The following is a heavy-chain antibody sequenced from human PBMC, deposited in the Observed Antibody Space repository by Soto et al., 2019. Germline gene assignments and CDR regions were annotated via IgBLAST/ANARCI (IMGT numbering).Heavy chain of an antibody. D-gene: IGHD2-15*01. CDR3: QCSGGSSYYFDY. J-gene: IGHJ4*02. CDR1: GFTVSSNY. V-gene: IGHV3-66*01. Sequence: EVQLVESGGGLVQPGGSLRLSCAASGFTVSSNYMSWVRQAPGKGLEWVSAIYSGGSTYYADSVKGRFTISRDNSKNTLYLQMNSLRAEDTAVYYCQCSGGSSYYFDYWGQGTLVTVSS. CDR2: IYSGGST.